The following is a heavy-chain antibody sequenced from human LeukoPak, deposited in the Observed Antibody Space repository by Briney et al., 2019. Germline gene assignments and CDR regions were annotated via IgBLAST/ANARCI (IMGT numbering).Heavy chain of an antibody. CDR1: GFTLSTYS. J-gene: IGHJ4*02. V-gene: IGHV3-21*01. Sequence: GGSLRLSCAASGFTLSTYSMNWVRQAPGKGLEWVSSISSSSYYIYYADSVKGRFTISRDNAKNSLYLQMNSLRAEDTAVYYCARDPYYDSSGYLAAHFDYWGQGTLVTVSS. CDR2: ISSSSYYI. D-gene: IGHD3-22*01. CDR3: ARDPYYDSSGYLAAHFDY.